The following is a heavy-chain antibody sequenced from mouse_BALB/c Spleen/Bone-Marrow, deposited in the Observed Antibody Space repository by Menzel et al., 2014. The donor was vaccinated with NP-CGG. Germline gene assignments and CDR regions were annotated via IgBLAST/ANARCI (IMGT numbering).Heavy chain of an antibody. Sequence: QVHVKQSGAKLVRPGVSVKISCKGSGYTFTDHAIHWVKRSHAKSLEWMGVISGYYGDAIYNQKFKGKATMTVDKSSSTAYMELARLTSEDSAIYYCARSGKVRNAMDYWGQGTSVTVSS. J-gene: IGHJ4*01. D-gene: IGHD2-14*01. CDR3: ARSGKVRNAMDY. V-gene: IGHV1S137*01. CDR2: ISGYYGDA. CDR1: GYTFTDHA.